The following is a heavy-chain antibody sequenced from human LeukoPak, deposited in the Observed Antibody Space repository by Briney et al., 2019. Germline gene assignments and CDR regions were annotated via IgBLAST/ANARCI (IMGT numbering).Heavy chain of an antibody. CDR2: IKHDGSET. V-gene: IGHV3-7*01. CDR3: ARSSHFNLVVVAKDY. Sequence: PGGSLRLSCAASGFTFSSYWMSWVRQAPGKGLEWVSNIKHDGSETFYVDSVKGRFTISRDNAKNSLYLQMNSLRAEDTAVYYCARSSHFNLVVVAKDYWGQGTLVTVSS. CDR1: GFTFSSYW. J-gene: IGHJ4*02. D-gene: IGHD2-15*01.